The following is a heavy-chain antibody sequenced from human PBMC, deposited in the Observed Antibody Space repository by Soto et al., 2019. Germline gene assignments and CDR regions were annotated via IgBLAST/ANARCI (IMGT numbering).Heavy chain of an antibody. Sequence: QVQLQESGPGLVKPSGTLSLTCAVSGGSISSSSWWSWVRQPPGKGLEWIGDISHSGSTNYNPSLKSRVAISIDKSKNQFSVKLSSVTAADTAVYYCARGCSGGSCYPLMDVWGPGTTVTVSS. CDR3: ARGCSGGSCYPLMDV. V-gene: IGHV4-4*02. CDR2: ISHSGST. D-gene: IGHD2-15*01. CDR1: GGSISSSSW. J-gene: IGHJ6*02.